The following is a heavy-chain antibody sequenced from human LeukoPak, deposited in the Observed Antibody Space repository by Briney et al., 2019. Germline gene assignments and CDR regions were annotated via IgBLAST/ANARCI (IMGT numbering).Heavy chain of an antibody. J-gene: IGHJ4*02. V-gene: IGHV1-18*01. CDR2: ISAYNGNT. CDR3: ARDTRIRYSSGWYDY. Sequence: ASVKVSCKASGYTFTSYGISWVRQAPGQGLEWMGWISAYNGNTNYAQKLQGKVTMTRDTSISTAYMELSRLRSDDTAVYYCARDTRIRYSSGWYDYWGQGTLVTVSS. CDR1: GYTFTSYG. D-gene: IGHD6-19*01.